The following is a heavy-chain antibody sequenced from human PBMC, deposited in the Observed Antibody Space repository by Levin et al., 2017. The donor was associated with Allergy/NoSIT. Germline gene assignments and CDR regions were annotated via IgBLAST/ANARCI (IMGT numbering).Heavy chain of an antibody. D-gene: IGHD6-19*01. Sequence: SETLSLTCTVSGGSISSYYWSWIRQPPGKGLEWIGYIYYSGSTNYNPSLKSRVTISVDTSKNQFSLKLSSVTAADTAVYYCAGGMYSSGGYTDYWGQGTLVTVSS. J-gene: IGHJ4*02. CDR1: GGSISSYY. CDR2: IYYSGST. CDR3: AGGMYSSGGYTDY. V-gene: IGHV4-59*01.